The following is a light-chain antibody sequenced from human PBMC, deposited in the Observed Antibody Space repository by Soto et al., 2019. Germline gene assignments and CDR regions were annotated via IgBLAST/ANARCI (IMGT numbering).Light chain of an antibody. V-gene: IGKV3-11*01. J-gene: IGKJ5*01. CDR2: DAS. CDR1: QSVTSY. Sequence: EIVLTQSPATLSLSPGERATLSCGASQSVTSYLAWYQQRPGQAPRLLIYDASRRATGIPARFSGSGSGADFTLTISTLEPEDFAVYYCQQRSSWPITFGQGTRLEIK. CDR3: QQRSSWPIT.